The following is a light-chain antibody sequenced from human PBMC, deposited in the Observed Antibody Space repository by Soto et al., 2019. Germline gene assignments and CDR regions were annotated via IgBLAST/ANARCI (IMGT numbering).Light chain of an antibody. CDR3: ELYMGSGIWV. CDR1: SGSVSTSYY. CDR2: STN. J-gene: IGLJ2*01. Sequence: QTVVTQEPSFSVSPGRTVTLTCGLSSGSVSTSYYPSWYQQTPGQAPRTLIYSTNTRSSGVPDRFSASILGNKAALTITGAQSDYESDYYCELYMGSGIWVVGGGTKVTLL. V-gene: IGLV8-61*01.